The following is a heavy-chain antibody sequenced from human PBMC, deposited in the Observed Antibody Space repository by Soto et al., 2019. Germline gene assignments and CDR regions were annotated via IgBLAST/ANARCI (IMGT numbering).Heavy chain of an antibody. CDR3: ASSYGSGYRAFDY. CDR2: VNPIVSMS. CDR1: GDTFKFYS. Sequence: QVQLVQSGAEVKRPGSSVKVSCKASGDTFKFYSINWVRQAPGLGLEWMGRVNPIVSMSNYAQKFQGRVTMTAEKSTSTAYMELSSLRSEDMAIYYCASSYGSGYRAFDYWGQGALVTVSS. V-gene: IGHV1-69*02. J-gene: IGHJ4*02. D-gene: IGHD3-10*01.